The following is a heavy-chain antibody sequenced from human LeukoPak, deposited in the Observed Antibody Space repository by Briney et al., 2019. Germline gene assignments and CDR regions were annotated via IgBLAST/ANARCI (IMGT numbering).Heavy chain of an antibody. V-gene: IGHV3-30-3*01. CDR2: ISYDGSNK. Sequence: GGSLRLPCAASGFTFSSYAMHWVRQAPGKGLEWVAVISYDGSNKYYADSVKGRFTISRDNSKNTLYLQMNSLRAEDTAVYYCARDIAHQWQWEQPGAFDIWGQGTMVTVSS. CDR1: GFTFSSYA. CDR3: ARDIAHQWQWEQPGAFDI. D-gene: IGHD1-26*01. J-gene: IGHJ3*02.